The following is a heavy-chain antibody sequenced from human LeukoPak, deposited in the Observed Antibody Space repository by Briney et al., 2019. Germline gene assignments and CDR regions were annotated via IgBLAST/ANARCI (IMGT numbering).Heavy chain of an antibody. CDR2: ISAYNGNT. J-gene: IGHJ1*01. V-gene: IGHV1-18*01. CDR3: ARATADYGDYVG. D-gene: IGHD4-17*01. CDR1: GYTFTSYG. Sequence: ASVKVSCKASGYTFTSYGISWVRQAPGQGLEWMGWISAYNGNTNYAQKFQGRVTMTRDTSISTAYMELSRLRSDDTAVYYCARATADYGDYVGWGQGTLVTVSS.